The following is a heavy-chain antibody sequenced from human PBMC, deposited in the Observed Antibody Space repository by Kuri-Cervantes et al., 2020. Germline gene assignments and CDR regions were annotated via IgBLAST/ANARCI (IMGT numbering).Heavy chain of an antibody. J-gene: IGHJ4*02. V-gene: IGHV1-2*02. D-gene: IGHD6-13*01. CDR1: GYTFTGYY. CDR2: INPNSGGT. Sequence: ASVQVSCKASGYTFTGYYLHRVRQAPGQGLEWMGWINPNSGGTNYAQKFQGRVTMTRDTSISTACMELSRLRSDDTAVYYCARLPIIAAALGAVDYWGQGTLVTVSS. CDR3: ARLPIIAAALGAVDY.